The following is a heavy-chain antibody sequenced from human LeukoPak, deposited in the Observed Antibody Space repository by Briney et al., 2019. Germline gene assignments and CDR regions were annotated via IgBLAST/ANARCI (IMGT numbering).Heavy chain of an antibody. CDR2: NSGGSS. Sequence: PGGXXRLSCAASGFTFSTYGVYWVRQAPGKXLEWVSSNSGGSSYYADSVKGRFTISRDNSKNTLYLQMNSLRAEDTAVYYCAKDLGSSGWYIDYWGQGTLVTVSS. V-gene: IGHV3-23*01. D-gene: IGHD6-19*01. CDR1: GFTFSTYG. J-gene: IGHJ4*02. CDR3: AKDLGSSGWYIDY.